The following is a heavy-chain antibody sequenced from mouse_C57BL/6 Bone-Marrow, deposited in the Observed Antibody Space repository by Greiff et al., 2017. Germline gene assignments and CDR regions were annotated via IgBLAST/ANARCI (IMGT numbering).Heavy chain of an antibody. CDR3: AKRSGGGYAMDY. CDR2: IWRGGSK. CDR1: GYSLTSYG. Sequence: VQLQQSGPGLVQPSQSLSITCTVSGYSLTSYGVHWVRQSPGTGLEWLGVIWRGGSKDYNSDFMSRLSITKDNSKSQFFFKMTSLQADDTAIYYCAKRSGGGYAMDYWGQGTSVTVSS. J-gene: IGHJ4*01. D-gene: IGHD1-1*02. V-gene: IGHV2-5*01.